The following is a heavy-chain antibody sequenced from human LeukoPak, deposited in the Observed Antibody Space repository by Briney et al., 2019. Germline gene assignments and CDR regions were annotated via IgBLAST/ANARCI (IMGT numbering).Heavy chain of an antibody. D-gene: IGHD6-19*01. V-gene: IGHV3-30*18. J-gene: IGHJ4*02. CDR3: AKDQDSSGWGTQYYFDY. CDR2: ISYDGSNK. Sequence: PGGSLRLSCAASGFTFSSYGMHWVRQAPGKRLEWVAVISYDGSNKYYADSVRGRFTISRDNSKNTLYLQMNSLRAEDTAVYYCAKDQDSSGWGTQYYFDYWGQGTLVTVSS. CDR1: GFTFSSYG.